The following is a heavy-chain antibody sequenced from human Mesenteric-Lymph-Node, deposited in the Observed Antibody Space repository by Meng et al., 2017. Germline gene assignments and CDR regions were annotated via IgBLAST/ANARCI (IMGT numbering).Heavy chain of an antibody. Sequence: GESLKISCAASGFTFSSYGMHWVRQAPGKGLEWVAVIWYDGSNKYYADSVKGRFTISRDNSKNTLYLQMNSLRAEDTAVYYCARDPNYYYAMDVWGQGTTVTVSS. CDR1: GFTFSSYG. CDR2: IWYDGSNK. CDR3: ARDPNYYYAMDV. J-gene: IGHJ6*02. V-gene: IGHV3-33*01.